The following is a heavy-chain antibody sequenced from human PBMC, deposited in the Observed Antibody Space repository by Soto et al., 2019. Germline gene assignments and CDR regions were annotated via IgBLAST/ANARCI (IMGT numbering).Heavy chain of an antibody. CDR2: ISGSGGST. D-gene: IGHD3-3*01. J-gene: IGHJ4*02. CDR1: GFTFDDYA. Sequence: GGSLRLSCAASGFTFDDYAMHWVRQAPGKGLEWVSAISGSGGSTYYADSVKGRFTISRDNSKNTLYLQMNSLRAEDTAVYYCAKGALRFLEWSQPSNPIDYWGQGTLVTVSS. V-gene: IGHV3-23*01. CDR3: AKGALRFLEWSQPSNPIDY.